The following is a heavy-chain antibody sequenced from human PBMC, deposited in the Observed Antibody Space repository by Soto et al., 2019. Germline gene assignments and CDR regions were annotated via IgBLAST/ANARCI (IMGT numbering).Heavy chain of an antibody. CDR2: ISHSGRT. CDR3: ARVERGTATTVVDAFDI. J-gene: IGHJ3*02. Sequence: SETLSLXXAVYGGSFSGYYWSWIRQPPGKGLEWIGEISHSGRTNYNPSLKSRDTISIDMSRNHFSLKLSSVTAADTALYYCARVERGTATTVVDAFDIWGQGTMVTVSS. V-gene: IGHV4-34*01. D-gene: IGHD1-1*01. CDR1: GGSFSGYY.